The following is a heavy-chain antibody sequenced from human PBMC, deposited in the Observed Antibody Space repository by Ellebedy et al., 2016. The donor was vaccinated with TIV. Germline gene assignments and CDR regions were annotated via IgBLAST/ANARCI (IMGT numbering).Heavy chain of an antibody. J-gene: IGHJ6*02. V-gene: IGHV3-21*06. CDR2: ISTTNSYI. Sequence: PGGSLRLSCAVSGASFSDSTLTWVRQAPGKGLAWVASISTTNSYIFYTDSVKGRFTISRDNANSSLVLQMNSLRTEDTAVYYCVRQRVGGSFLWDVWGRGTTVTVSS. D-gene: IGHD2-15*01. CDR1: GASFSDST. CDR3: VRQRVGGSFLWDV.